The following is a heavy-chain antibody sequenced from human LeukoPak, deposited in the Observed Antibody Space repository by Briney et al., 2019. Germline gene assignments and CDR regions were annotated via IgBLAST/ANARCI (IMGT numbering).Heavy chain of an antibody. CDR1: GGTFSTYA. D-gene: IGHD3-3*01. V-gene: IGHV1-69*10. CDR3: AAIPVFGVVLHQEPV. J-gene: IGHJ6*04. Sequence: ASVKVSCKASGGTFSTYAINWVRQAPGQGLEWMGVFIPILGTANSTQKFHDRLTITADISTNTAYMELSSLRSEDTAVYFCAAIPVFGVVLHQEPVWGKGTTVTVSS. CDR2: FIPILGTA.